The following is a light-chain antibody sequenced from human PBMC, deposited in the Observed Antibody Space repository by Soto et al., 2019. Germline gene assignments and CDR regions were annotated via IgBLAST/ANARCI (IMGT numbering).Light chain of an antibody. CDR2: GAS. CDR3: LQDINYPWT. CDR1: QGIGNA. V-gene: IGKV1-6*01. J-gene: IGKJ1*01. Sequence: AIHVTKSPTTLSASXRDIVTISCRASQGIGNALGWYQQKPGKPPKVLIYGASNLQSGVPPRFSGSGSGTDFTLAISSLQPEDSATYYCLQDINYPWTFGQGTKVDIK.